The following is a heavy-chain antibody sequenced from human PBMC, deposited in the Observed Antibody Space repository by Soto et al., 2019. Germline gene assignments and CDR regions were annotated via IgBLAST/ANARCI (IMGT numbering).Heavy chain of an antibody. CDR3: AKDRSENFWVYYYAMDV. V-gene: IGHV3-23*01. J-gene: IGHJ6*02. D-gene: IGHD6-19*01. CDR1: GFNFGAYA. CDR2: ISGSSSGT. Sequence: EARLLESGGGLIQPGGSLRLSCEASGFNFGAYAMSWVRQAPGKGLEWVSGISGSSSGTYYTDSVKGRFTISRDNSKNTVYLQMNSLRAEDTAVYYCAKDRSENFWVYYYAMDVWGQGTAVTVSS.